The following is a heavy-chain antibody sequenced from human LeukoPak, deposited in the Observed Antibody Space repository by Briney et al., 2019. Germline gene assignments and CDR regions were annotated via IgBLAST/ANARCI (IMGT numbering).Heavy chain of an antibody. CDR1: GITFSDFY. J-gene: IGHJ3*02. Sequence: GGSLRLSCAASGITFSDFYMSWIRQAPGKGLEWISYIGKNGNLVDYADSVKGRFTVSRDNTKNLMFLQMNNLRADDTAVYYCATDTNLVDLIQGDGHEDENFDRWGQGTMVTVSS. D-gene: IGHD2-8*01. CDR2: IGKNGNLV. CDR3: ATDTNLVDLIQGDGHEDENFDR. V-gene: IGHV3-11*01.